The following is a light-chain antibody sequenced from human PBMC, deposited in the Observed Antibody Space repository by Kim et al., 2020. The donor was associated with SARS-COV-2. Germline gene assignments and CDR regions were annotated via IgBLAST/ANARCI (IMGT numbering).Light chain of an antibody. CDR3: LQHNAYPRT. V-gene: IGKV1-17*01. CDR2: GGS. Sequence: ASVGDRVTISCRARQGIRSNLAWFQQKPGEAPKRLIYGGSTLQSGVPSRFSGSGSGTEFTLTVSSLQPEDFATYYCLQHNAYPRTFGQGTKVDIK. J-gene: IGKJ1*01. CDR1: QGIRSN.